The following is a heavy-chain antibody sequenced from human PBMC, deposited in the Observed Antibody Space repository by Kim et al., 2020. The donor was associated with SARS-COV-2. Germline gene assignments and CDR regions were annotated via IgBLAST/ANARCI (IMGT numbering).Heavy chain of an antibody. J-gene: IGHJ6*02. CDR2: IIPILGIA. V-gene: IGHV1-69*04. CDR3: ARQITMVRGVITNYGMDV. D-gene: IGHD3-10*01. Sequence: SVKVSCKASGCTFSSYAISWVRQAPGQGLEWMGRIIPILGIANYAQKFQGRVTITADKSTSTAYMELSSLRSEDTAVYYCARQITMVRGVITNYGMDVWGQGTTVTVSS. CDR1: GCTFSSYA.